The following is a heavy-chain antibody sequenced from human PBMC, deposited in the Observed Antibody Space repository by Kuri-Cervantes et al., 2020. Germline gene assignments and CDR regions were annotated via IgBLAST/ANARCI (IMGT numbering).Heavy chain of an antibody. CDR1: GFTFNNFA. CDR3: ARENPFDY. V-gene: IGHV3-33*08. CDR2: IWYDGSNK. Sequence: GGSLRLSCTASGFTFNNFAMHWVRQAPGKGLEWVAVIWYDGSNKYYADSVKGRFTISRDNSKNTLYLQINSLRAEDTAVYYCARENPFDYWGQGTLVTVSS. D-gene: IGHD1-14*01. J-gene: IGHJ4*02.